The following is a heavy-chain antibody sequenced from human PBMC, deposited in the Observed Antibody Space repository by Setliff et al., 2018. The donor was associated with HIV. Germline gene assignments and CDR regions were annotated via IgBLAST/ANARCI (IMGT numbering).Heavy chain of an antibody. CDR2: IYYSGST. V-gene: IGHV4-59*11. CDR3: ARASAFRDGWYLTHGAFDI. Sequence: SETLSLTCTVSGGSIRSHYWSWIREPPGKGLEWIGYIYYSGSTNYNPSLKSRVTISLDTSKNQFSLKLNSVTAADTAVYDCARASAFRDGWYLTHGAFDIWGQGTMVNVSS. J-gene: IGHJ3*02. D-gene: IGHD6-19*01. CDR1: GGSIRSHY.